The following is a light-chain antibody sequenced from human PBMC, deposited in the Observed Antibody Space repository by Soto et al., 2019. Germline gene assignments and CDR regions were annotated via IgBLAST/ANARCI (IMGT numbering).Light chain of an antibody. CDR1: QGINSF. CDR2: AAS. CDR3: LQHNTYPYT. J-gene: IGKJ2*01. V-gene: IGKV1-17*03. Sequence: DIQMTQSPSAMSASVGDRVTITCRASQGINSFLAWFQQRPGKVPQRLIYAASRLQNGVPSRFSGSGSGTEFTLTITSLQPEDFATYYCLQHNTYPYTLGQGTKLEIK.